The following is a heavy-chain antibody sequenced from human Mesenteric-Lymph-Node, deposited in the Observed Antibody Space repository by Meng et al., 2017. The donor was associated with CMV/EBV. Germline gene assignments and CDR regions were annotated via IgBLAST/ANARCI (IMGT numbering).Heavy chain of an antibody. V-gene: IGHV3-20*04. J-gene: IGHJ4*02. Sequence: GESLKISCAASGFTFNVYDMNWVRQGPRKGLDWVSRFNWNGGRTGYADSVKGRFTVSTDDAKKSLCLQINSLRAEDTALYYCAKDTSALIVSTPRDSWGQGTLVTVSS. D-gene: IGHD5/OR15-5a*01. CDR2: FNWNGGRT. CDR1: GFTFNVYD. CDR3: AKDTSALIVSTPRDS.